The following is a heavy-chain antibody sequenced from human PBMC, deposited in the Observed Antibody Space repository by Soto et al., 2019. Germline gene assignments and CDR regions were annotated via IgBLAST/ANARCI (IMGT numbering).Heavy chain of an antibody. V-gene: IGHV2-5*02. D-gene: IGHD4-17*01. CDR1: GFSLSSYARG. CDR3: AHAGDYDLLTFDH. CDR2: IYWDDDK. Sequence: QITLKESGPTLVRPAQTLTLTCGFSGFSLSSYARGVPWIRQPPGKALEWLALIYWDDDKRYSPSLKDRLAISKDTSSNQVVLTITNMDPGDTATYFCAHAGDYDLLTFDHWGPGTLVTVSS. J-gene: IGHJ4*02.